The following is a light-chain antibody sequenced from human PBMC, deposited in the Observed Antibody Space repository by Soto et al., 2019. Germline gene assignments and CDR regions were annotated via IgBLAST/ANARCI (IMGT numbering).Light chain of an antibody. Sequence: QSVLTQPASVSGSPGQSITISCTGTSSDVGSYDLVSWYQHHPGTAPKLILYEVTKRPSGVSNRFSGSKSGNTASLTISGLQTEDASNYYCCWDENGNTFLFGRGTKL. CDR2: EVT. CDR3: CWDENGNTFL. V-gene: IGLV2-23*02. J-gene: IGLJ2*01. CDR1: SSDVGSYDL.